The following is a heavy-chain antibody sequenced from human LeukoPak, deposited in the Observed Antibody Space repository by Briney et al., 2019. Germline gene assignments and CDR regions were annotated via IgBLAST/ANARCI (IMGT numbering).Heavy chain of an antibody. V-gene: IGHV4-4*02. D-gene: IGHD3-3*01. CDR3: AREGGFYRPLDY. Sequence: TSGTLSLTCGVSGGSVTSTNWWTWVRQPPGEGLEWIGEVHLDGRTNYNPSLKSRLTMSVDLSENHISLKLTSVTAADTAVYYCAREGGFYRPLDYSGQGTLVTVSS. CDR2: VHLDGRT. CDR1: GGSVTSTNW. J-gene: IGHJ4*02.